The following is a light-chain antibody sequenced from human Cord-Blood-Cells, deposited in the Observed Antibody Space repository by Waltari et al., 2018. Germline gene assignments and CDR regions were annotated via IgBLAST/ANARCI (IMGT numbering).Light chain of an antibody. V-gene: IGLV2-14*01. Sequence: QSALPQPAPVSGSPGQSITISCTATSCDVRGYSYVSWYQQHPGKAPKLMIYEVSNRPSGVSNRFSGSKSGNTASLTISGLQAEDEADYYCSSYTSSSTWVFGGGTKLTVL. CDR1: SCDVRGYSY. CDR3: SSYTSSSTWV. J-gene: IGLJ3*02. CDR2: EVS.